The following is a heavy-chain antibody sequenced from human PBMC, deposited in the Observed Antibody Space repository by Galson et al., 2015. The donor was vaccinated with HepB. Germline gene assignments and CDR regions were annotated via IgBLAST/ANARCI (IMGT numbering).Heavy chain of an antibody. Sequence: SVKASCKASGYSFNNYGITWVRQAPGQGLEWMGWIFSYNGNTNYGQKFQGRVTMTTDTSTNTAYMELRSLRSDDTAVYYCARARYDISPPDLWGQGSLVTVSS. V-gene: IGHV1-18*01. CDR2: IFSYNGNT. J-gene: IGHJ1*01. D-gene: IGHD3/OR15-3a*01. CDR3: ARARYDISPPDL. CDR1: GYSFNNYG.